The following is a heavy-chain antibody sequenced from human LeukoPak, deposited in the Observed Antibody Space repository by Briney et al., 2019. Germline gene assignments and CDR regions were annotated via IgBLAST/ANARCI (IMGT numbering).Heavy chain of an antibody. D-gene: IGHD5-12*01. Sequence: ASVKVSCKASGYTFTSYGISWVRQAPGQGLEWMGWISAYNGNTNYAQKLEGRVTMTTDTSISTAYMELRTLRSDATAVYYCARVSGYAAFDIWGQGTMVTVSS. CDR3: ARVSGYAAFDI. CDR2: ISAYNGNT. V-gene: IGHV1-18*01. CDR1: GYTFTSYG. J-gene: IGHJ3*02.